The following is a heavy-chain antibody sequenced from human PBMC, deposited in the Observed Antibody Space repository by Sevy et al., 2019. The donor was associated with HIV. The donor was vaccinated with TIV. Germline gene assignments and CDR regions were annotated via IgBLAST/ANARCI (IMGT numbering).Heavy chain of an antibody. CDR1: GFTLSSYA. CDR3: ARDSRTNGDRVFDY. CDR2: ISYDGSNK. J-gene: IGHJ4*02. D-gene: IGHD4-17*01. Sequence: GGSLRLSCTASGFTLSSYAMHWVRQAPGKGLEWVAVISYDGSNKYYADSVKGRFTISRDNSKNTLYLQMNSLRAEDTAVYYCARDSRTNGDRVFDYWGQGTLVTVSS. V-gene: IGHV3-30-3*01.